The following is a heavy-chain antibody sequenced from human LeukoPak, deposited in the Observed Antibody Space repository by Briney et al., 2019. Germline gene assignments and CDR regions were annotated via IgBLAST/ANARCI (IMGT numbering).Heavy chain of an antibody. CDR2: IKKDGTEK. V-gene: IGHV3-7*01. D-gene: IGHD5-12*01. Sequence: GGSLRLSCEASGLTFNKYWMSWVRQAPGKGLEWVANIKKDGTEKKYVDSVKGRFTISRDNAKNSVYLQMNSLRAEDTAVYYCARDGATFSGYDWYYYMDVWGKGTTVAVSS. CDR1: GLTFNKYW. J-gene: IGHJ6*03. CDR3: ARDGATFSGYDWYYYMDV.